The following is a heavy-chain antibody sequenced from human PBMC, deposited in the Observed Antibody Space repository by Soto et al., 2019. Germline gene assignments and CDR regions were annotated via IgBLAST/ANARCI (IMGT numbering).Heavy chain of an antibody. Sequence: PTETLSLTCTGPGGSINNYYWTWIRQPPGKGLEWMGYIYYSGTTTNYNPSLKSRVTLSVDTSKNQFSLKLSSVTTADTAVYYCARLGGSYAVPHFDYWGQGTLVTVSS. CDR1: GGSINNYY. CDR3: ARLGGSYAVPHFDY. CDR2: IYYSGTTT. J-gene: IGHJ4*02. V-gene: IGHV4-59*08. D-gene: IGHD1-26*01.